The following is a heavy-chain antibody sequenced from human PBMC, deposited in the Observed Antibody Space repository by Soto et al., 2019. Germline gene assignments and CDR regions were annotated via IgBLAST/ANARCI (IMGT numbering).Heavy chain of an antibody. CDR3: AKDLSNWNYDY. D-gene: IGHD1-7*01. Sequence: SETLSLTCAVSGDSISSGYHWAWIRQPPGKGLEWVASIYHTGTTYYNPSLSSRVTTSVDTSKNQFSLKLSSVTAADSAVYYCAKDLSNWNYDYWGQGTLVTVSS. V-gene: IGHV4-38-2*02. CDR2: IYHTGTT. CDR1: GDSISSGYH. J-gene: IGHJ4*02.